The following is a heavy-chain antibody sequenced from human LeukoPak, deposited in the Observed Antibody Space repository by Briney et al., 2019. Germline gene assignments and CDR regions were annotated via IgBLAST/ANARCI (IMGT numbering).Heavy chain of an antibody. CDR1: GDTFGGST. D-gene: IGHD6-13*01. J-gene: IGHJ5*02. Sequence: SVKVSCKASGDTFGGSTVSWVRQAPGQGLEWMGGIIPKFGSTKYAQKFQGRLTVTADDSTGTAYMDLSSLTSEDTGYYYCASHPSYSWFAIYFRSWGQGSLVTVSS. V-gene: IGHV1-69*13. CDR2: IIPKFGST. CDR3: ASHPSYSWFAIYFRS.